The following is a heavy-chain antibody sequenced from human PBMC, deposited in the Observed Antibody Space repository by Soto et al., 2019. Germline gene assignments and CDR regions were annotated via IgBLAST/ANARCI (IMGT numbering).Heavy chain of an antibody. CDR1: GGNFSSHG. V-gene: IGHV1-69*13. D-gene: IGHD6-19*01. CDR3: ARVSGRGWYNWFGP. CDR2: IMPLFGTT. J-gene: IGHJ5*02. Sequence: SVKVSCKASGGNFSSHGISWVRQAPGQGLEFMGGIMPLFGTTNYAQKFRGRVTITADEPTSTVYMELRSLRSEDTAVHYCARVSGRGWYNWFGPWGQGTPVTVSS.